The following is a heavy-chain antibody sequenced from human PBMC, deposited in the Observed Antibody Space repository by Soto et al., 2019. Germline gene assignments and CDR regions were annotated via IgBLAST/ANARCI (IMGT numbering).Heavy chain of an antibody. D-gene: IGHD3-3*01. CDR1: GFTFSSYA. V-gene: IGHV3-23*01. Sequence: GGSLRLSCAASGFTFSSYAMSWVRQAPGKGLEWVSAISGSGGSTYYADSVKGRFTISRDNSKNTLYLQMNSLRAEDTAVYYCAKTAYVFYGNLADAFDIWGQGTMVTVSS. CDR2: ISGSGGST. J-gene: IGHJ3*02. CDR3: AKTAYVFYGNLADAFDI.